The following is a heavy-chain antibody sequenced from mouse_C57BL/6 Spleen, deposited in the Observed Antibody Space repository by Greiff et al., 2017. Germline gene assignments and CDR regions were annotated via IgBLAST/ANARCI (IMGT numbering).Heavy chain of an antibody. V-gene: IGHV2-9-1*01. J-gene: IGHJ1*03. Sequence: QVQLKQSGPGLVAPSQSLSITCTVSGFSLTSYAISWVRQPPGKGLEWLGVIWTGGGTNYNSALKSRLSISKDNSKSQVFLKMNSLQTDDTARYYCARMRYDYDVWYFDVWGTGTTVTVSS. CDR1: GFSLTSYA. D-gene: IGHD2-4*01. CDR3: ARMRYDYDVWYFDV. CDR2: IWTGGGT.